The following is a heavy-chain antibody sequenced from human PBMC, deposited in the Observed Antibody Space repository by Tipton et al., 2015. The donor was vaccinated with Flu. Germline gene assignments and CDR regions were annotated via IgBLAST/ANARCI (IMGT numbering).Heavy chain of an antibody. Sequence: TLSLTCAVSGYSISTGFYWAWIRQPPGKRLEWIGSIYRSGYANYNPSLDSRVTISVDTSKNQFSLKMTSVNAADTATYFCARGKTGTLFDYWGQGILVTVSS. J-gene: IGHJ4*02. V-gene: IGHV4-38-2*01. CDR3: ARGKTGTLFDY. CDR1: GYSISTGFY. CDR2: IYRSGYA. D-gene: IGHD1-7*01.